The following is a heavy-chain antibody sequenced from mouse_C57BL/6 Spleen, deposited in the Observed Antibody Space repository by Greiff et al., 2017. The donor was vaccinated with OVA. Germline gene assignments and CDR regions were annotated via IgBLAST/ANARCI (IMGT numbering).Heavy chain of an antibody. V-gene: IGHV1-15*01. CDR2: IDPETGGT. CDR1: GYTFTDYE. D-gene: IGHD1-1*01. J-gene: IGHJ2*01. Sequence: VQLQQSGAELVRPGASVTLSCKASGYTFTDYEMHWVKQTPVHGLEWIGAIDPETGGTAYKQKFKGKAIVTSDKSSSTAYMELRSLTSEDSAVYYCRPSSFYGVDYWGQGTTLTVSS. CDR3: RPSSFYGVDY.